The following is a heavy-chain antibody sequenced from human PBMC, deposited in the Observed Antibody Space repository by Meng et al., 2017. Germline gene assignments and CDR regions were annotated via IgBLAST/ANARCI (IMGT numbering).Heavy chain of an antibody. CDR1: AGSFCDNY. D-gene: IGHD4-17*01. J-gene: IGHJ4*01. CDR3: ARSHSVTIVAFDY. CDR2: HNHSGTT. V-gene: IGHV4-34*04. Sequence: QVVLRRWGAGQFEACETLSCTSPGYAGSFCDNYWSWLAQPPGKGLEGIGEHNHSGTTNDHPFLKSRATMSLDTSKNQFILMLSFVTAADAAVYYCARSHSVTIVAFDYWGHGTLVTVSS.